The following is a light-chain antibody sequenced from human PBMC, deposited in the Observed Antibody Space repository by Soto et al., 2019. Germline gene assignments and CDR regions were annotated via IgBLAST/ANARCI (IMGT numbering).Light chain of an antibody. CDR2: DAS. CDR1: QSISSW. CDR3: QHYNSYSIK. J-gene: IGKJ5*01. Sequence: DIQMTQSPSTLSASVGDRVTITCLASQSISSWLAWYQQKPGKAPKLLIYDASSLESGVPSRFRGSGSGTEFTLTISSLQPDDFATYYCQHYNSYSIKFGQSTRLEI. V-gene: IGKV1-5*01.